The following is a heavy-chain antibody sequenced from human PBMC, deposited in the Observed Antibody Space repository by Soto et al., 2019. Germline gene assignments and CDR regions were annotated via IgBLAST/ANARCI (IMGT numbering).Heavy chain of an antibody. V-gene: IGHV3-7*03. CDR2: INKDGSEQ. J-gene: IGHJ4*02. CDR3: SRENWFQDY. Sequence: ESGGGLVQPGGSLRLSCAASGFTFTAYYMTWVRQAPGKGLEWVASINKDGSEQYYVDSVKGRFTISRDNAKNSLYLQMNSLRAGDTALYYCSRENWFQDYWGQGTLVTVSS. CDR1: GFTFTAYY. D-gene: IGHD3-10*01.